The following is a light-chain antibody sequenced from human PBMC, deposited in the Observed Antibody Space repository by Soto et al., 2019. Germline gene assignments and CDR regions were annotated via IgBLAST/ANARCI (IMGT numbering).Light chain of an antibody. CDR1: QDISNH. CDR2: AAS. J-gene: IGKJ1*01. V-gene: IGKV1-16*01. Sequence: DIQLTQSPSSLSASVVDRVTITCRASQDISNHLNWYQQKPGKAPKLLIYAASTLKSGVPSRFSGSGSGTEFTLTISSLQPDDFATYYCQHYNSYSEAFGQGTKVDI. CDR3: QHYNSYSEA.